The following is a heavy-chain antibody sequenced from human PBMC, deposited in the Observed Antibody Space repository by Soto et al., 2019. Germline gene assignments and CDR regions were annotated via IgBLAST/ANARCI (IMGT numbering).Heavy chain of an antibody. CDR1: GGSISSYY. D-gene: IGHD4-4*01. J-gene: IGHJ3*02. Sequence: QVQLQESGPGLVKPSETLSLTCTVSGGSISSYYWSWIRQPPGKGLEWIGYIYYSGSTNYTPSLKSRVTISVDTSKNQFSLKLSSVTAADTAVYYCARDDDYSSSFGEGRAFDIWGQGTMVTVSS. CDR3: ARDDDYSSSFGEGRAFDI. CDR2: IYYSGST. V-gene: IGHV4-59*01.